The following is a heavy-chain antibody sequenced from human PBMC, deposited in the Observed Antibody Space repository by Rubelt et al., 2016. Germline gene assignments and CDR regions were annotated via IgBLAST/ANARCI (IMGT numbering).Heavy chain of an antibody. CDR1: GFTVSSNY. J-gene: IGHJ1*01. V-gene: IGHV3-66*04. CDR2: IYSGGST. CDR3: AKLLRYFDYAEYFQH. D-gene: IGHD3-9*01. Sequence: EVQLVESGGGLVQPGGSLRLSCAASGFTVSSNYMSWVRQAPGKGLEWVSVIYSGGSTYYADSVKGRFTISRDNSKNTLYLQMNSLRAEDTAVYYCAKLLRYFDYAEYFQHWGQGTLVTVSS.